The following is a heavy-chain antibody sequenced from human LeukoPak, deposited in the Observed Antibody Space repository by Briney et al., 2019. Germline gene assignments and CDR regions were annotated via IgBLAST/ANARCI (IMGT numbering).Heavy chain of an antibody. CDR3: ARDYHDYSNPDYMDV. Sequence: GGSLRLSCGASGFTFNDYYMSWIPQAPGKGLEWVAYISSSGSTIYYADSVKGRFTISSDNAKNSLYLQMNSLRAEDTAVYYCARDYHDYSNPDYMDVWGKGTTVTVSS. CDR2: ISSSGSTI. V-gene: IGHV3-11*01. CDR1: GFTFNDYY. D-gene: IGHD4-11*01. J-gene: IGHJ6*03.